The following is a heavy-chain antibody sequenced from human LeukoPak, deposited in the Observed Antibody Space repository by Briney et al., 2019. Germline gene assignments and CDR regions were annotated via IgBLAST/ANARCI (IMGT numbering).Heavy chain of an antibody. CDR3: ARVNSSSPGAGPLGY. CDR1: GGTFSSYA. Sequence: SVKVSCKASGGTFSSYAISWVRQAPGQGLEWMGGIIPTFGTANYAQKFQGRVTITTDESTSTAYMELSSLRSEDTAVYYCARVNSSSPGAGPLGYWGQGTLVTVSS. J-gene: IGHJ4*02. V-gene: IGHV1-69*05. D-gene: IGHD6-6*01. CDR2: IIPTFGTA.